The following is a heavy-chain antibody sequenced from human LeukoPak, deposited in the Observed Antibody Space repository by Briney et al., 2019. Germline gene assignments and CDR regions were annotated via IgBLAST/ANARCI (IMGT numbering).Heavy chain of an antibody. D-gene: IGHD4-11*01. V-gene: IGHV4-59*01. CDR3: ARGDSNYVGYYMDV. J-gene: IGHJ6*03. CDR2: IYYSGST. CDR1: GGSISSYY. Sequence: SETLSLTCTVSGGSISSYYWSWIRQPPGKGLEWIGYIYYSGSTNYNPSLKSRVTISVDTSKNQFSLKLSSVTAADTAVYYCARGDSNYVGYYMDVWGKGTTVTVSS.